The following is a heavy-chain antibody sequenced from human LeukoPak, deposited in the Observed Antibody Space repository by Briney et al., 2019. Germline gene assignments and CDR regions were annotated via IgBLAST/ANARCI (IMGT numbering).Heavy chain of an antibody. V-gene: IGHV1-69*13. CDR3: ASELSLYYFDY. J-gene: IGHJ4*02. Sequence: ASVKVSCKASGGTFSSYAISWVRQAPGQGLEWMGGIIPIFGTANYAQKFQGRVTITADESTSTAYMELSSLRSEDTAVYYCASELSLYYFDYWGQGTLVTVSS. CDR1: GGTFSSYA. D-gene: IGHD3-16*02. CDR2: IIPIFGTA.